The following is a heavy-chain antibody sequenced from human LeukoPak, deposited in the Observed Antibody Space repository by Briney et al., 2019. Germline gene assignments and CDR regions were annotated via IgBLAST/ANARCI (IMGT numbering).Heavy chain of an antibody. Sequence: QPGRSLRLSCAASGFTFSSYAMPWVRQAPGKGLEWVAVISYDGSNKYYADSVKGRFTISRDNSKNTLYLQMNSLSAEDTAVYYCARDRHSSGLNKDHLDYWGQGTLVTVSS. CDR3: ARDRHSSGLNKDHLDY. D-gene: IGHD3-22*01. CDR1: GFTFSSYA. CDR2: ISYDGSNK. V-gene: IGHV3-30*04. J-gene: IGHJ4*02.